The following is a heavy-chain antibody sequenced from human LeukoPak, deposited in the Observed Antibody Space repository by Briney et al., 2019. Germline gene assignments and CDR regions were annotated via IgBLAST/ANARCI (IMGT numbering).Heavy chain of an antibody. Sequence: GASVKVSCKASGGTFSSYAISWVRQAPGQGLEWMGGIIPIFGTANYAQKFQGRFTITTDESTSTAYMELSSLRSEDTAVYYCARSPEWPLPYYYYMDVWGKGTTVTVSS. CDR3: ARSPEWPLPYYYYMDV. V-gene: IGHV1-69*05. CDR2: IIPIFGTA. CDR1: GGTFSSYA. J-gene: IGHJ6*03. D-gene: IGHD3-3*01.